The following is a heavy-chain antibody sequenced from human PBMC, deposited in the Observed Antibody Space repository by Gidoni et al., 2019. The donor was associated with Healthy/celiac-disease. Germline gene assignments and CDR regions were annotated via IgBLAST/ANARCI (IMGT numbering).Heavy chain of an antibody. D-gene: IGHD2-2*01. CDR2: IYYSGRT. J-gene: IGHJ6*02. V-gene: IGHV4-39*01. CDR1: GGSISSSSYY. Sequence: QLQLQESGPGLVKRSETLSLTCTVSGGSISSSSYYWGWIRQPPGKGLEWIGSIYYSGRTYYNPSLKSRVTISVDTSKNQFSLKLSSVTAADTAVYYCARHGRSTSYYGMDVWGQGTTVTVSS. CDR3: ARHGRSTSYYGMDV.